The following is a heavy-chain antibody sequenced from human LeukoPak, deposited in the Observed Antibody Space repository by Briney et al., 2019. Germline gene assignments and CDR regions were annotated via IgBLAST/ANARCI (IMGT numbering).Heavy chain of an antibody. CDR1: GFTFSSYS. CDR2: ISSSSSYI. Sequence: PGGSLRLSCAASGFTFSSYSMNWVRQAPGKGLEWVSSISSSSSYIYYADSVKGRFTISRDNAKNSLYLQMNSLRAEDTAVYYCARDAHYDFWSGYPDPMDVWGKGTTVTVSS. D-gene: IGHD3-3*01. V-gene: IGHV3-21*01. CDR3: ARDAHYDFWSGYPDPMDV. J-gene: IGHJ6*03.